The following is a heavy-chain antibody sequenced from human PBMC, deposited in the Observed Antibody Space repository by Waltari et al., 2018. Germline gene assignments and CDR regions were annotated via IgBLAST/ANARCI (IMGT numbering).Heavy chain of an antibody. CDR2: IYYRRSN. D-gene: IGHD3-9*01. CDR1: GGSISCSRYF. V-gene: IGHV4-31*03. Sequence: QVQLPESGPVLVKPSQTLSLTCTVSGGSISCSRYFCHWIRQHPGKGLEWIEYIYYRRSNYYNPSLKSRVTISVDTSKNQFSLKLSSVTAADTAVYYCARGTSILSWFDPWGQGTLVTVSS. CDR3: ARGTSILSWFDP. J-gene: IGHJ5*02.